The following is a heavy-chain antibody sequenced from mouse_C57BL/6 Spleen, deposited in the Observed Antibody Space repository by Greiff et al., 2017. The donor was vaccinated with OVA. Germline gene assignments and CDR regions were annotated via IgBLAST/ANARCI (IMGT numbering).Heavy chain of an antibody. CDR3: AIATTVVAWYVDV. V-gene: IGHV1-74*01. CDR2: IHPSDSDT. D-gene: IGHD1-1*01. CDR1: GYTFTSYW. Sequence: QVQLKQPGAELVKPGASVKVSCKASGYTFTSYWMHWVKQRPGQGLEWIGRIHPSDSDTNYNQKFKGKATLTVDKSSSTAYMQLSSLTSEDSAVYYWAIATTVVAWYVDVWGTGTTVTVSS. J-gene: IGHJ1*03.